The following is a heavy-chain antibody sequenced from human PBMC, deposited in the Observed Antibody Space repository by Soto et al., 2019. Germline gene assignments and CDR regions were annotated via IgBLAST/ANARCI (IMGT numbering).Heavy chain of an antibody. D-gene: IGHD2-15*01. CDR1: GYTFTGYD. Sequence: QVQLVQSGAEVKKPGSSVKVSCKASGYTFTGYDMHWVRQATGQGLEWMGWINSNSAGTNYAQKFQGWVTMTRDTSISTAYMELSRLRSDDTAVYYCARCGGSGPDNWFDPWGQGTLVTVSS. J-gene: IGHJ5*02. CDR3: ARCGGSGPDNWFDP. V-gene: IGHV1-2*04. CDR2: INSNSAGT.